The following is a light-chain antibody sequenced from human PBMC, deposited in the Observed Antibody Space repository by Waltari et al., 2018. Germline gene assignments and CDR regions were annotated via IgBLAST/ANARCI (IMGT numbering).Light chain of an antibody. CDR2: GAS. CDR1: QSVSGN. J-gene: IGKJ1*01. CDR3: QQYHNWPPWT. Sequence: EIVMTQSPATLSVSPGERATLSCRASQSVSGNLAWYQQKPGQAPRRLIYGASTRATGISARFSGSGSGTEFTLTISSLQSEDFAVYYCQQYHNWPPWTFGQGTKVEIK. V-gene: IGKV3-15*01.